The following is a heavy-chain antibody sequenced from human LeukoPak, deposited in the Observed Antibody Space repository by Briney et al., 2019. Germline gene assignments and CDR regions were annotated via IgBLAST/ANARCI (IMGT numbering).Heavy chain of an antibody. Sequence: GGSLRLSCTASGLTLSSYEMSWIRQAPGKGLEWVSSIDYSGGDTHYADSVKGRFTTSRDNSKNTLYLQMNSLRAEDTAVYYCARARSSYGYGDAFDIWSQGTMVTVSS. J-gene: IGHJ3*02. V-gene: IGHV3-23*01. CDR3: ARARSSYGYGDAFDI. D-gene: IGHD5-18*01. CDR2: IDYSGGDT. CDR1: GLTLSSYE.